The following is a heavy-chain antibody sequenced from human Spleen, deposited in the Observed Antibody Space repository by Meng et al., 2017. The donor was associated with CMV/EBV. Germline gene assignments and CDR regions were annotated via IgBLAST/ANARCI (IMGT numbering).Heavy chain of an antibody. CDR3: ARSRILISHYFDY. Sequence: SETLSLTCTVSGASISDYYWNWMRQAPGKGLEWIGHVYYGGRTNYNPSLKGRVAISVDTSKNQFSLRLSSVTAADTALYYCARSRILISHYFDYWGQGILVTVSS. J-gene: IGHJ4*02. CDR1: GASISDYY. D-gene: IGHD2-8*01. CDR2: VYYGGRT. V-gene: IGHV4-59*08.